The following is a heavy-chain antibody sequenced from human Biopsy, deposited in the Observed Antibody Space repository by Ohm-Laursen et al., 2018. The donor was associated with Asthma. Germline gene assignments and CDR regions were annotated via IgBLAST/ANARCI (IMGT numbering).Heavy chain of an antibody. CDR1: GFTFGDYW. CDR3: ARTFHFWSPYHAEHYQL. Sequence: LSLTCAASGFTFGDYWMSWVRQVPGKGLEWVANIKHDGTEKNRVDSLKGRFTISRDNAKNSLYLQMNSLRAEDTAVYYCARTFHFWSPYHAEHYQLWGQGTPVTVSS. D-gene: IGHD3-3*02. CDR2: IKHDGTEK. J-gene: IGHJ1*01. V-gene: IGHV3-7*01.